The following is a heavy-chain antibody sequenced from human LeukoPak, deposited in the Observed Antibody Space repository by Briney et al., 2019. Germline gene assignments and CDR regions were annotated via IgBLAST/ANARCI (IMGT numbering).Heavy chain of an antibody. CDR1: GFTFSSYW. Sequence: GGSLRLSCAASGFTFSSYWMSWVRQAPGKGLEWVANIKQDGSAKNYGDSVKGRFTISRDNSKNTLYLQMNSLRAEDTAVYYCGSGQIPDYWGQGTLVTVSS. J-gene: IGHJ4*02. CDR3: GSGQIPDY. V-gene: IGHV3-7*03. CDR2: IKQDGSAK.